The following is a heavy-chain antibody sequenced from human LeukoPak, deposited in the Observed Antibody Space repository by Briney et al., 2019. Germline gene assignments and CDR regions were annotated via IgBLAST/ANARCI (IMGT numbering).Heavy chain of an antibody. J-gene: IGHJ4*02. CDR2: IIPIFGTA. CDR1: GGTFSSYA. V-gene: IGHV1-69*05. D-gene: IGHD4-11*01. Sequence: ASVKVSCKASGGTFSSYAISWVRQAPGQGLEWMGGIIPIFGTANYAQKFQGRVTITTDESTSTAYMELSSLRSEDTAVYYCAWAAQTTSPFLFDYWGQGTLVTVSS. CDR3: AWAAQTTSPFLFDY.